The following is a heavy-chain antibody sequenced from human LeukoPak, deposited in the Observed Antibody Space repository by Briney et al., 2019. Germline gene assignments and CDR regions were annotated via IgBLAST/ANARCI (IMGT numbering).Heavy chain of an antibody. CDR2: INSDGSRT. J-gene: IGHJ4*02. CDR3: ARKAAGLTFDY. CDR1: GFTFSSYW. D-gene: IGHD6-13*01. Sequence: GGSLRLSCAASGFTFSSYWMHWVRQAPGKGLGWYSRINSDGSRTNYADSVKGRFTISRGNAENTLYLKINSLRAEDKDGYYPARKAAGLTFDYWVQGTLVTVSS. V-gene: IGHV3-74*01.